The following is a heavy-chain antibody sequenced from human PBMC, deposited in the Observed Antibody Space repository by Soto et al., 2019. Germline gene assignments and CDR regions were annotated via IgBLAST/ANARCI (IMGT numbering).Heavy chain of an antibody. CDR1: GGSVSSGNYF. D-gene: IGHD6-13*01. CDR3: AREYESSPTD. V-gene: IGHV4-61*01. J-gene: IGHJ4*02. Sequence: SETLSLTCTVSGGSVSSGNYFWSWIRQPPGKGLEWIGYFYYTGSTNYNPSLKSRATISVDTSKNQFSLKLTSVTAADTAVYYCAREYESSPTDWGQGTLVTVSS. CDR2: FYYTGST.